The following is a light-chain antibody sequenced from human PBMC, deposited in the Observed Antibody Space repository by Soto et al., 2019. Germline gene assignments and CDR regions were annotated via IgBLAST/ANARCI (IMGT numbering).Light chain of an antibody. Sequence: QSVLTQPPSASGTPGQRVTISCSGSRSNIGSNLVNWYQQLPGTAPKLLMYNNNQRPSGVPDRFSGSKSGTSASLAISGLQSEDEADYHCQSYDSRLRAYVFGAGTKLTVL. CDR2: NNN. V-gene: IGLV1-44*01. CDR3: QSYDSRLRAYV. J-gene: IGLJ1*01. CDR1: RSNIGSNL.